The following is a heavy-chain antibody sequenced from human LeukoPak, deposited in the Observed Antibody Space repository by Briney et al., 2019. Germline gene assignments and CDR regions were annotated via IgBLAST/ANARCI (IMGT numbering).Heavy chain of an antibody. D-gene: IGHD3-10*01. CDR1: GFTFTNNW. Sequence: GGSLGPSWAASGFTFTNNWLPWFRRAPGRGLEWVANIKQDGTEIFYVDSVRGRFIISRDNAENSLYLQMNSLRVEDTAVYYCARTPDGADYWGQGTLVTVSS. V-gene: IGHV3-7*01. CDR3: ARTPDGADY. J-gene: IGHJ4*02. CDR2: IKQDGTEI.